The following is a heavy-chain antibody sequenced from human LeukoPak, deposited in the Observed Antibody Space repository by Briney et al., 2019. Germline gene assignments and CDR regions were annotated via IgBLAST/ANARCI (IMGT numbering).Heavy chain of an antibody. V-gene: IGHV3-30*03. Sequence: PGGSLRLSCAASGFTFSSYGMHWVRQAPGKGLEWVAVISYDGSNKYYADSVKGRFTISRDNSKNTLFLQMNSLRPDETGVYYCARDGTLLGSGYNYYYSMDVWGQGTTVTVSS. D-gene: IGHD6-19*01. CDR1: GFTFSSYG. J-gene: IGHJ6*02. CDR2: ISYDGSNK. CDR3: ARDGTLLGSGYNYYYSMDV.